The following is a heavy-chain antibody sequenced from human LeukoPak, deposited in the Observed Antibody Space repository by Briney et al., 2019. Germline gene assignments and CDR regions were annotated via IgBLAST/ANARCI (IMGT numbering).Heavy chain of an antibody. D-gene: IGHD2-2*01. CDR1: GFTFSSHT. Sequence: PGGSLRLSCAASGFTFSSHTMNWVRQAPGKGLEWVSSISSGSNTIFYADSVKGRFTISRDNAKNSLYLQMNSLRAEDTAVYYCARGYCSSTSCTYRPLYFDYWGQGTLVTVSS. CDR2: ISSGSNTI. J-gene: IGHJ4*02. V-gene: IGHV3-21*01. CDR3: ARGYCSSTSCTYRPLYFDY.